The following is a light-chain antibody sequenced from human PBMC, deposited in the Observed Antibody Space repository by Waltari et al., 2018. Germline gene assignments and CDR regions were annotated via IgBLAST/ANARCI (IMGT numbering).Light chain of an antibody. V-gene: IGLV3-21*04. Sequence: YVVTQPPSVSVAPGETARLTCGGDHIEAKNVHWYQQRPGQAPVLVMFYDSDRPSGIPERFSGSNSGHTATLTVSRVEAGDEADYYCQVYDPYTDHYVFGGGTKVIVL. CDR3: QVYDPYTDHYV. CDR1: HIEAKN. CDR2: YDS. J-gene: IGLJ1*01.